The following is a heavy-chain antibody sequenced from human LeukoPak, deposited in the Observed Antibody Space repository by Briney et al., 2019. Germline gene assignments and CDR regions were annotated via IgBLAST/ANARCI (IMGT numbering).Heavy chain of an antibody. CDR2: IYYSGST. Sequence: SETLSLTCTVSGGSISSYYWSWIRQPPGKGLEWIGYIYYSGSTNYNPSLKSRVTISVDTSKNQFSLKLSSVTAADTAVYYCARGVSSYDILTGYQFDYWGQGTLVTVSS. CDR3: ARGVSSYDILTGYQFDY. D-gene: IGHD3-9*01. J-gene: IGHJ4*02. CDR1: GGSISSYY. V-gene: IGHV4-59*08.